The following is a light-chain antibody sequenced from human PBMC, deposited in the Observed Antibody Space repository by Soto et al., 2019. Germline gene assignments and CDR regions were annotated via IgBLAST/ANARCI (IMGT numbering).Light chain of an antibody. CDR3: GTWDSRLSAPYV. CDR2: DNN. CDR1: SSNIGNNY. J-gene: IGLJ1*01. V-gene: IGLV1-51*01. Sequence: QSVLTQPPSVSAAPGQKVTISCSGSSSNIGNNYVSWYQQLPGTAPKLLIYDNNKRPSGIPDRFSGSKSGTSATLGITGLQTGDEADYYCGTWDSRLSAPYVLGTGTKV.